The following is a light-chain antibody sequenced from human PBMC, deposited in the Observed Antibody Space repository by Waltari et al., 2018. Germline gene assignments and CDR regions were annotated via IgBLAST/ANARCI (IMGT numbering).Light chain of an antibody. J-gene: IGLJ2*01. CDR3: SSFAGTNNFVV. Sequence: SALTQPPSASGSPGPSVTISCTGTSSDVGGYNYVSWYQQHPGKAPQLMIYEVSQRPSGVPDRFSGSKSGDTASLTVSGLQAEDEADYYCSSFAGTNNFVVFGGGTKLTV. CDR1: SSDVGGYNY. V-gene: IGLV2-8*01. CDR2: EVS.